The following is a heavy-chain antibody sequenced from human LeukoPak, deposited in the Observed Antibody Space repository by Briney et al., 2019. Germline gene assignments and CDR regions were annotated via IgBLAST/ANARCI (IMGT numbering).Heavy chain of an antibody. CDR1: GFSFNTYS. Sequence: GGSLRLSCAASGFSFNTYSMNRVRQAPGKGLEWVSYMRSNDNTIYYADSVRGRVTISSDNAQNSLYLQMNSLRAEDTAVYYCVRDVHFSFDSWGQGTLVTVSS. V-gene: IGHV3-48*01. CDR3: VRDVHFSFDS. CDR2: MRSNDNTI. J-gene: IGHJ4*02.